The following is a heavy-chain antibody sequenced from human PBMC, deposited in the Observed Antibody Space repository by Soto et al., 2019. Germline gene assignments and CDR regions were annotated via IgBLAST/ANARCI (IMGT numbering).Heavy chain of an antibody. J-gene: IGHJ6*02. D-gene: IGHD2-21*02. CDR3: ARDLWGYCGTDCYPLDV. V-gene: IGHV4-59*01. CDR2: MYKTGST. Sequence: SETLSLTCTVSGGSISGYYWSWIRQPPGKGLEWIGYMYKTGSTVYNPSFKSRVTISIDTSKNQFSLKLNSVTAADTAVYYCARDLWGYCGTDCYPLDVWGQGTTVTVSS. CDR1: GGSISGYY.